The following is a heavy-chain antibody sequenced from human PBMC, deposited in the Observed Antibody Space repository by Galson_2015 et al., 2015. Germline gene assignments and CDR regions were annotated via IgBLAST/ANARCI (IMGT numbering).Heavy chain of an antibody. J-gene: IGHJ3*02. CDR2: FDPEDGET. Sequence: SVKVSCKVSGYTLTELSMHWVRQAPGKGLEWMGGFDPEDGETIYAQKFQGRVTMTEDTSTDTAYMELSSLRSEDTAVYYCVLWFGEIDAFDIWGQGTMVTVSS. CDR1: GYTLTELS. V-gene: IGHV1-24*01. CDR3: VLWFGEIDAFDI. D-gene: IGHD3-10*01.